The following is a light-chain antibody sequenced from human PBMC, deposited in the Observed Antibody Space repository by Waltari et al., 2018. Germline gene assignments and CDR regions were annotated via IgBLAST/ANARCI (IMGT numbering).Light chain of an antibody. CDR2: DVS. CDR1: TSDVGGYTY. V-gene: IGLV2-11*01. J-gene: IGLJ1*01. CDR3: CSYAGSYTFEV. Sequence: QSALTQPRSVPGSPGQSVPISCTGTTSDVGGYTYVSWYQQHPGKAPKLMIYDVSKRPSGVPDRFAGSKSGNTASLTISGLQAEDEADYYCCSYAGSYTFEVFGTGTKVTVL.